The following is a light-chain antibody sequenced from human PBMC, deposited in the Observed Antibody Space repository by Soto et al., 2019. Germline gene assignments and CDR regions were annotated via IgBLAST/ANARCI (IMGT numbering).Light chain of an antibody. CDR1: QDIHTF. Sequence: DIQMTQSPSSLSAAVGDRVSITCQASQDIHTFLNWYQQKPGKSPKLLIYAESSLQSGVPSRFSGSGSGTDFTLTISSLQPEDFATYYCQQSYSTPTFGQGTRLDIK. CDR2: AES. CDR3: QQSYSTPT. J-gene: IGKJ5*01. V-gene: IGKV1-39*01.